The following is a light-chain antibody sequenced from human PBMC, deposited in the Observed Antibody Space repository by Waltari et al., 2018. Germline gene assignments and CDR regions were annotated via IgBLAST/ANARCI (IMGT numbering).Light chain of an antibody. J-gene: IGKJ4*01. CDR1: QSVAMY. CDR3: QQRSNWPLT. V-gene: IGKV3-11*01. CDR2: DTS. Sequence: EIVLTQSPVTLSLSPGARATLSCRASQSVAMYLAWYQQRPGQAPRLLIYDTSNRATDIPARSSGSGSETDFSLTISSLEPEDVAVYYCQQRSNWPLTFGGGTKVEIK.